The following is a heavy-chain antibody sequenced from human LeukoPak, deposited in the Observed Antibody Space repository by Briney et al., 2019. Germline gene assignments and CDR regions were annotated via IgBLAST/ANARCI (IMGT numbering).Heavy chain of an antibody. V-gene: IGHV4-4*09. CDR1: GTSITNYY. D-gene: IGHD3-16*01. CDR3: ARQDYWGWFAP. Sequence: SETLSLTCTVSGTSITNYYWAWIRQTPGKGLEWIGYIYPDGSTKYNPSLRSRGAISVDTSNNQFSLKVTSMTAADTAVYYCARQDYWGWFAPWGQGTLVIVSS. J-gene: IGHJ5*02. CDR2: IYPDGST.